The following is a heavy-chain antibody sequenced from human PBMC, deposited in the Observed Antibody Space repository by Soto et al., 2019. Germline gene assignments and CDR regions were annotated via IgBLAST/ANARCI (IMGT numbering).Heavy chain of an antibody. CDR3: AKDRGSGGGFYYYGMDV. V-gene: IGHV3-30*18. CDR1: GITFSSYG. CDR2: ISSDGSDK. J-gene: IGHJ6*02. D-gene: IGHD2-15*01. Sequence: QVQLVESGGGVVQPGRSLRLSCAASGITFSSYGMHWVRQAPGKGLEWVAVISSDGSDKYYADSVKGRFTISRDNSKNTLYLQMNSLRAEDTAVYYGAKDRGSGGGFYYYGMDVWDQGTTVTVSS.